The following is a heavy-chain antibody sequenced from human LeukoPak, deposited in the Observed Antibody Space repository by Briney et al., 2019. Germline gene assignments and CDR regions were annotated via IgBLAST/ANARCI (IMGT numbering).Heavy chain of an antibody. Sequence: GESLKISCKGPGYSFTTYWIGWVRQMPGKGLEWMGIIYPGDSDTRYSPSFQGQVTISADKSISTPYLQWTSLKASDTAMYYCARRVLSDAFDIWGQGTMVTVSS. J-gene: IGHJ3*02. CDR2: IYPGDSDT. D-gene: IGHD3-16*01. CDR3: ARRVLSDAFDI. CDR1: GYSFTTYW. V-gene: IGHV5-51*01.